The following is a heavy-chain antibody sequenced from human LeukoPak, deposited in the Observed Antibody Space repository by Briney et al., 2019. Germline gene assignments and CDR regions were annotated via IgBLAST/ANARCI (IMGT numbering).Heavy chain of an antibody. CDR3: ARGGGGCDY. J-gene: IGHJ4*02. Sequence: GGSLRLSCAASGFTFSSYEMNWVRQAPGKGLEWLSYIIGSGSTTQYADSVRDRFTISRDNDKNAVYLQMNSLRADDTAIYYCARGGGGCDYWGQGTLVTVSS. CDR2: IIGSGSTT. V-gene: IGHV3-48*03. CDR1: GFTFSSYE. D-gene: IGHD3-16*01.